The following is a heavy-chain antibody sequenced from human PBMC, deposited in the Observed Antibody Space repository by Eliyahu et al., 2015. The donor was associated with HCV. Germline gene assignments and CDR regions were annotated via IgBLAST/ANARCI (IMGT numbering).Heavy chain of an antibody. CDR1: GGSFSIYY. D-gene: IGHD3/OR15-3a*01. Sequence: QVQLQQWGAGLLKSSETLSLTCAVSGGSFSIYYWSWIRQSPGMEVEWIGEVNYSGTTNYNPSLKSRVTISVDTSKKQFSLRLRSVTAADTAVYFCARSDLDLDALDVWGQGTTVTVSS. CDR2: VNYSGTT. J-gene: IGHJ6*02. CDR3: ARSDLDLDALDV. V-gene: IGHV4-34*01.